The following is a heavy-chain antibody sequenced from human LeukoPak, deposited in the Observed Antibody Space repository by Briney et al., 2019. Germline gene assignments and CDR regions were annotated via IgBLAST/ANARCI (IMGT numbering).Heavy chain of an antibody. CDR3: ARDRGAYCGGDCYLGFDY. D-gene: IGHD2-21*02. V-gene: IGHV3-21*01. CDR1: GFTFSSYT. Sequence: PGRSLRLSCAASGFTFSSYTMNWVRQAPGKGLEWVSSIAGSSGYISYADSVKGRFTISRDNAKKSLYLQTTSLTAEDTAVYYCARDRGAYCGGDCYLGFDYWGQGTLVTVSS. J-gene: IGHJ4*02. CDR2: IAGSSGYI.